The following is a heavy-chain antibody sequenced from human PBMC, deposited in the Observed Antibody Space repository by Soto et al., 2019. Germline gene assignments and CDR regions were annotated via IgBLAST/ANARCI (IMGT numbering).Heavy chain of an antibody. CDR1: GYTFTNYG. CDR3: ARATYYYDSSGFY. Sequence: ASVNVSCKASGYTFTNYGVSWVRQAPGQGLEWMGWIGGYKGNTNYAQKLRGRVTMTTDTSTSTAYMELRSLRSDDTAVYYCARATYYYDSSGFYWGQGTLVTVSS. V-gene: IGHV1-18*01. J-gene: IGHJ4*02. D-gene: IGHD3-22*01. CDR2: IGGYKGNT.